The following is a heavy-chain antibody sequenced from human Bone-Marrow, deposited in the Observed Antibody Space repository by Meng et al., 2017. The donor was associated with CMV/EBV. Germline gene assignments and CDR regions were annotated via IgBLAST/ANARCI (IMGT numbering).Heavy chain of an antibody. Sequence: GESLKISCAASGFTFSSYAMSWVRQAPGKGLEWVAFIRYDGSNKYYADSVKGRFTISRDNSKNTLYLQMNSLRAEDTAVYYCAKLYDFWSGYPEDYWGQGTLVTVSS. CDR1: GFTFSSYA. CDR3: AKLYDFWSGYPEDY. V-gene: IGHV3-30*02. D-gene: IGHD3-3*01. CDR2: IRYDGSNK. J-gene: IGHJ4*02.